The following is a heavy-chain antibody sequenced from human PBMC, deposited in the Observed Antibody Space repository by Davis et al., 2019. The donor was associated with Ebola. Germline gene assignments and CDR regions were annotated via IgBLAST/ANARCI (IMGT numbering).Heavy chain of an antibody. D-gene: IGHD1-26*01. J-gene: IGHJ4*02. V-gene: IGHV3-48*03. CDR2: ISSTSRTI. Sequence: PGGSLRLSCTASEFTFSRYDMNWVRQAPGRGLEWVSYISSTSRTINYADSVKGRFTISRDNAKNSLYLQMNSLRAEDTAVYYCARGWVGATTGDYWGQGTLVTVSS. CDR3: ARGWVGATTGDY. CDR1: EFTFSRYD.